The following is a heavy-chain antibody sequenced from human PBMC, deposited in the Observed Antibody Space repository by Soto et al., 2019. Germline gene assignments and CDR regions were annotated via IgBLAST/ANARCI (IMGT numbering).Heavy chain of an antibody. D-gene: IGHD2-2*01. J-gene: IGHJ6*02. V-gene: IGHV1-2*04. Sequence: PSVKVYCKASGYTFTGYYMHWVRQAPGQGLEWMGWINPNSGGTNYAQKFQGWVTMTRDTSISTAYMELSRLRSDDTAVYYCARGDIVLVPSAPPYYCYGIDVSGQGTTVTVSS. CDR1: GYTFTGYY. CDR2: INPNSGGT. CDR3: ARGDIVLVPSAPPYYCYGIDV.